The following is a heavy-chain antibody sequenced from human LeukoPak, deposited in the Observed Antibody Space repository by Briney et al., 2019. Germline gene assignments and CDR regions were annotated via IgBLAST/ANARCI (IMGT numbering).Heavy chain of an antibody. D-gene: IGHD2-21*01. CDR3: ATGKVYCGFCSGDY. CDR2: FDPEDAET. J-gene: IGHJ4*02. V-gene: IGHV1-24*01. CDR1: GYTLTELP. Sequence: GASVKVSCKVSGYTLTELPMHWVRQTPGKGLEWRGGFDPEDAETIYAQKFQGRVTMTEDTSTDTAYMELSSLSSEDTAVYYCATGKVYCGFCSGDYWGQGTLVTVSS.